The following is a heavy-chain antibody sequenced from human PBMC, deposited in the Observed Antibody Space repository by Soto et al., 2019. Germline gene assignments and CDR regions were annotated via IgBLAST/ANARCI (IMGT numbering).Heavy chain of an antibody. D-gene: IGHD3-22*01. CDR1: GFTFSSYG. Sequence: QVQLVESGGGVVQPGRSLRLSCAASGFTFSSYGMHWVRQAPGKGLEWVAVISYDGSNKYYADSVKGRFTISRDNCKNAVYLQMKRLRAEDTVVYYCAKDRMGGGYYDSSCYYWVHYYCGMDVWGQGTTVTVSS. CDR3: AKDRMGGGYYDSSCYYWVHYYCGMDV. J-gene: IGHJ6*02. V-gene: IGHV3-30*18. CDR2: ISYDGSNK.